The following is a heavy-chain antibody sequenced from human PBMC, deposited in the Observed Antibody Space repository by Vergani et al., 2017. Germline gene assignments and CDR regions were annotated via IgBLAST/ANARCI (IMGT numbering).Heavy chain of an antibody. CDR3: ARVKVRFSNYMDV. CDR1: GFTFNSYG. Sequence: QVQLVESGGGVVQPGGSLRLSCAASGFTFNSYGMHWVRQAPGKGLEWVASIRSDESRRYYGDSMEGPFTISRDNSKNTLYLQMKSLRAEDTAVYYCARVKVRFSNYMDVWGKGTTVTVSS. J-gene: IGHJ6*03. D-gene: IGHD3-3*01. V-gene: IGHV3-30*02. CDR2: IRSDESRR.